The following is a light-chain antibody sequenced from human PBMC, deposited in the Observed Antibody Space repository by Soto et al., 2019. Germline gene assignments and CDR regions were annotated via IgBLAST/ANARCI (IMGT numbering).Light chain of an antibody. J-gene: IGKJ5*01. CDR1: QSVLYTSDNNNY. CDR3: QQHSSTPIT. V-gene: IGKV4-1*01. CDR2: WAS. Sequence: IVMSQSPDSLAVSLGERATINCKSSQSVLYTSDNNNYLAWYQQKPGQPPKLLIYWASTRESGVPDLFSGSGSGPDFTLTISSLQAEDVAVYYCQQHSSTPITFGQGTRLEIK.